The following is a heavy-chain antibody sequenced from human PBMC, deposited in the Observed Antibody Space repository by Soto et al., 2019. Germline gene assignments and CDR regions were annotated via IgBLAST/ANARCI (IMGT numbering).Heavy chain of an antibody. J-gene: IGHJ6*02. CDR2: ISSSGSTI. CDR3: ASLEYSSSPEAEGMDV. Sequence: QVQLVESGGGLVKPGGSLRLSCAASGFTFSDYYMSWIRQAPGKGLEWVSYISSSGSTIYYADSVKGRFNISRDNTKNSLYLQMNSLRAEDTAVYYCASLEYSSSPEAEGMDVWGQGTTVTVSS. V-gene: IGHV3-11*01. CDR1: GFTFSDYY. D-gene: IGHD6-6*01.